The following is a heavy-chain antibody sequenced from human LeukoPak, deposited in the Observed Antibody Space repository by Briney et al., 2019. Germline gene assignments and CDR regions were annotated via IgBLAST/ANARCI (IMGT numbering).Heavy chain of an antibody. D-gene: IGHD2-21*01. CDR1: GGSISSGGYY. Sequence: SQTLSLTCTVSGGSISSGGYYWSWIRQHPGKGLEWIGYIYYSGSTYYNPSLKSRVTISVDTSKNQFSLKLSSVTAADTAVYYCARITFVVEGYGMDVWGQGTTVTVSS. CDR3: ARITFVVEGYGMDV. CDR2: IYYSGST. J-gene: IGHJ6*02. V-gene: IGHV4-31*03.